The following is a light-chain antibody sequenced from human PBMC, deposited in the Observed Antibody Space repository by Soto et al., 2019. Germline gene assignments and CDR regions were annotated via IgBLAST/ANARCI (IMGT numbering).Light chain of an antibody. Sequence: EIVLTQSPATPSLSPREKATLSCGASQSVSSSYLAWYQQKPGLAPRLLIYDASSRATGIPDRFSGSGSGTDFTLTISRLEPEDFAVYYCQQYGSSLLTFGGGTKVDIK. V-gene: IGKV3D-20*01. CDR3: QQYGSSLLT. CDR1: QSVSSSY. J-gene: IGKJ4*01. CDR2: DAS.